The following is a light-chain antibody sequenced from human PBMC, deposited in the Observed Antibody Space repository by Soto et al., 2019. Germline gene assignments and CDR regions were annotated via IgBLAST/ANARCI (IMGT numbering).Light chain of an antibody. CDR3: SSYTSSSTPSV. V-gene: IGLV2-14*01. CDR1: SSDVGGYNY. CDR2: EVS. Sequence: QSALTQPASVSGSPGQSITISCTGTSSDVGGYNYVSWYQQHPGKAPKLMIYEVSNRPSGVSNRFSGSKSGNTASLTISGLQAEDEGDYYCSSYTSSSTPSVFGTGTKVTVL. J-gene: IGLJ1*01.